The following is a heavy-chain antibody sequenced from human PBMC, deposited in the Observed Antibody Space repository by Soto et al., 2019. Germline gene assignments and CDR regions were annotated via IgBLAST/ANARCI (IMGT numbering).Heavy chain of an antibody. J-gene: IGHJ4*02. CDR2: IYYSGST. D-gene: IGHD3-3*01. V-gene: IGHV4-59*12. CDR3: ARQRTIFGVVEPPDY. Sequence: SETLSLTCTVSGGSISSYYWSWIRQPPGKGLEWIGYIYYSGSTNYNPSLKSRVTISVDTSKNQFSLKLSSVTAADTAVYYCARQRTIFGVVEPPDYWSQGTLVTVSS. CDR1: GGSISSYY.